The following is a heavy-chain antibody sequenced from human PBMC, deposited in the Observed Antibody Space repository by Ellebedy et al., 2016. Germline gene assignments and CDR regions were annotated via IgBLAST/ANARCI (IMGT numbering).Heavy chain of an antibody. Sequence: SETLSLTCAVSGASISSFYWSWIRQPPGKGLEWIGYIYYTGSTNYNPSLKSRVTISVETSKSQFSLKLSSVTAADTAVYYCVRVDILTGGGYFFDFWGQGALVTVSS. CDR3: VRVDILTGGGYFFDF. CDR1: GASISSFY. J-gene: IGHJ4*02. CDR2: IYYTGST. D-gene: IGHD3-9*01. V-gene: IGHV4-59*01.